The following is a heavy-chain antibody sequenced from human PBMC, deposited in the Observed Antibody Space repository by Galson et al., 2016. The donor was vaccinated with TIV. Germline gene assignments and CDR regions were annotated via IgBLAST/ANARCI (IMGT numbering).Heavy chain of an antibody. CDR1: GASNMSYF. V-gene: IGHV4-59*01. CDR2: MDDSGNS. D-gene: IGHD3-9*01. J-gene: IGHJ6*02. CDR3: AGCWGHYNVFTGAILWGMDV. Sequence: LSLTCTVSGASNMSYFWNWIRQAPGKGLEWIGYMDDSGNSNYHPSLKSRVIMSVDTSKRQFSLRLRSVTAADTAVYYCAGCWGHYNVFTGAILWGMDVWGQGTTVSVS.